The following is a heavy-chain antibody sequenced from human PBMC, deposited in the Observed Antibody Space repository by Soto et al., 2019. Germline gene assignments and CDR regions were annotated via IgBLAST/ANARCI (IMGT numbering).Heavy chain of an antibody. D-gene: IGHD2-21*02. CDR2: IKSKTDGGTT. Sequence: EVQLVESGGGLVKPGGSLRLSCAASGFTFSNAWMNWVRQAPGKGLEWVGRIKSKTDGGTTDYAAPVKGRFTISRDDSTXTLYLQRNSLKTEDTAVYYCTTEPLPRVVTARHFDLWGRGPLVTVSS. J-gene: IGHJ2*01. CDR3: TTEPLPRVVTARHFDL. V-gene: IGHV3-15*07. CDR1: GFTFSNAW.